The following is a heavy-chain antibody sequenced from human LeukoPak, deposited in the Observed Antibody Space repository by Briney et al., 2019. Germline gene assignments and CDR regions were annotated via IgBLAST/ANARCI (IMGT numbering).Heavy chain of an antibody. CDR1: GYTFTGYY. V-gene: IGHV1-2*02. Sequence: ASVKVSCKASGYTFTGYYMHWVRQASGQGLEWMGWINPNSGGTNYAQKFQGRVTMTRDTSISTAYMELSRLRSDDTAVYYCASGNSVDTAMVSTVYWYFDLWGRGTLVTVSS. J-gene: IGHJ2*01. D-gene: IGHD5-18*01. CDR3: ASGNSVDTAMVSTVYWYFDL. CDR2: INPNSGGT.